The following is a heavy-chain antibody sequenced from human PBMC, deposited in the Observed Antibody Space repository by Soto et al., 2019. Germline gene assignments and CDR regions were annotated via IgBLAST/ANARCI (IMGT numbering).Heavy chain of an antibody. D-gene: IGHD1-26*01. CDR3: AGRWELPSY. CDR1: GGSVSGGSHY. J-gene: IGHJ4*02. V-gene: IGHV4-61*01. CDR2: IYNSGST. Sequence: PSETLSLTCTVSGGSVSGGSHYWSWIRQPPGKGLEWIGYIYNSGSTNYNPSLKSRVIISVDTSKNQFSLKLSSVTAADTAVYYCAGRWELPSYWGQGTLVTVSS.